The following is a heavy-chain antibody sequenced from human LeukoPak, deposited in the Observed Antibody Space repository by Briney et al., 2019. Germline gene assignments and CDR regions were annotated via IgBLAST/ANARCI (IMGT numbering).Heavy chain of an antibody. J-gene: IGHJ4*02. D-gene: IGHD4/OR15-4a*01. V-gene: IGHV3-11*05. Sequence: KPGGSLRLSCAASGFTFSDYYMTWIRQAPGKGLEWVSYITSSSSYTNYADSVKGRFTISRDNAKNSLYLQMNSLRAEDTAVYYCARAAGCHLLTGAQYYFDYWGQGTLVTVSS. CDR3: ARAAGCHLLTGAQYYFDY. CDR1: GFTFSDYY. CDR2: ITSSSSYT.